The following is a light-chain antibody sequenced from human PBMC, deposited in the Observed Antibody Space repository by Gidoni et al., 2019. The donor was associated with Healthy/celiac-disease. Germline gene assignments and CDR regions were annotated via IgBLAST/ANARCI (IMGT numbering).Light chain of an antibody. CDR2: AAS. CDR1: QSISSY. CDR3: QQSYSTPYT. V-gene: IGKV1-39*01. J-gene: IGKJ2*01. Sequence: DTQMTQSPSSLPASVGDRVTITCRASQSISSYLNWYQQKPGKAPKLLIYAASSLRSGVPSRFSGSGAGTDFTLTISSLQPEDFATYYCQQSYSTPYTFGQGTKLEIK.